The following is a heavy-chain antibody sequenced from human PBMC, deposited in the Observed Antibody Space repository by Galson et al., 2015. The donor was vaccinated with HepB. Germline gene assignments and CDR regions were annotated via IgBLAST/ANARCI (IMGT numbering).Heavy chain of an antibody. V-gene: IGHV5-51*01. J-gene: IGHJ5*02. Sequence: QSGAEVKKPGESLKISCKGSGYSFTSYWIGWERQMPGKGLEWMGIIYPGDSDTRYSPSFQGQVTISADKSISTAYLQWSSLKASDTAMYYCARRVSSGWYVYWFDPWGQGTLVTVSA. D-gene: IGHD6-19*01. CDR1: GYSFTSYW. CDR2: IYPGDSDT. CDR3: ARRVSSGWYVYWFDP.